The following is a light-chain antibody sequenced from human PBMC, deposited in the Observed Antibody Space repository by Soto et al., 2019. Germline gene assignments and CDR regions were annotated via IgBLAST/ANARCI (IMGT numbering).Light chain of an antibody. J-gene: IGKJ3*01. V-gene: IGKV3-20*01. CDR2: GAS. Sequence: EIVLTQSPGTLSLSPGERATLSCRASQSVSSNYLAWYQQKPGQAPRLLIYGASSRATGIPDRFSGSGSGTDFTLTISRLDPEDFAVYYCQQYDSSLFTFGPGTKVDIK. CDR1: QSVSSNY. CDR3: QQYDSSLFT.